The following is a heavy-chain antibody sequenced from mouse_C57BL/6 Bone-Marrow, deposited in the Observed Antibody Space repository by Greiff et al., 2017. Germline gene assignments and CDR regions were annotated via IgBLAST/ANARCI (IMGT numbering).Heavy chain of an antibody. CDR3: ARSGLYGSSYGYAMDY. CDR2: ISYSGST. D-gene: IGHD1-1*01. CDR1: GYSITSDY. J-gene: IGHJ4*01. V-gene: IGHV3-8*01. Sequence: EVKLMESGPGLAKPSQTLSLTCSVTGYSITSDYWNWIRTFPGNKLEYMGYISYSGSTYYNPSLKRRISITRDTSKNQYYLQLNSVTTEDTATYYCARSGLYGSSYGYAMDYWGQGTSVTVSS.